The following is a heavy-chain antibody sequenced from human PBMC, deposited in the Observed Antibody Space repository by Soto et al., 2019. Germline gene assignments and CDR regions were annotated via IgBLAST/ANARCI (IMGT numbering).Heavy chain of an antibody. CDR3: ARDRYSSSPAGDY. CDR1: GFTFSSYG. V-gene: IGHV3-21*01. D-gene: IGHD6-13*01. J-gene: IGHJ4*02. CDR2: ISSSSSYI. Sequence: PGGSLSLSCAASGFTFSSYGMNWVRQAPGKGLEWVSSISSSSSYIYYADSVKGRFTISRDNAKNSLYLQMNSLRAEDTAVYYCARDRYSSSPAGDYWGQGTLVTVSS.